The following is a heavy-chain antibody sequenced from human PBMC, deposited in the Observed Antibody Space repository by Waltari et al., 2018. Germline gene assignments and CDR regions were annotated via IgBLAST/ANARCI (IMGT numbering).Heavy chain of an antibody. CDR3: ARGPFYYDILTGYSPRGYYYYGMDV. D-gene: IGHD3-9*01. J-gene: IGHJ6*02. Sequence: QVQLQQWGAGLLKPSETLSLTCAVYGGSFSGYYWSWIRQPPGKGLAWIGEINHRGSTNYNPSLKSRVTISVDTSKNQFSLKLSSVTAADTAVYYCARGPFYYDILTGYSPRGYYYYGMDVWGQGTTVTVSS. CDR2: INHRGST. CDR1: GGSFSGYY. V-gene: IGHV4-34*01.